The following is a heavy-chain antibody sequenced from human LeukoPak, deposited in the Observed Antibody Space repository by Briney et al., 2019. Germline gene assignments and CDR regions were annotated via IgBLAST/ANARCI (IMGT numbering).Heavy chain of an antibody. J-gene: IGHJ4*02. V-gene: IGHV3-30-3*01. CDR3: ARDHVEGVTGFTFDY. CDR1: GFTSSSYA. D-gene: IGHD2-21*02. CDR2: ISYDGSNE. Sequence: GGSLRLSCAASGFTSSSYAMHWVRQAPGQGLEWVALISYDGSNEYYADSVKGRFTISRDNSKNTLYLQMNSLRAEDTAVYYCARDHVEGVTGFTFDYWGQGTLVTVSS.